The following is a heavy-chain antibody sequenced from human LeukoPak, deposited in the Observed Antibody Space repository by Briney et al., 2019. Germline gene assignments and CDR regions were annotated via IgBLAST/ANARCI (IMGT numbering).Heavy chain of an antibody. CDR2: ISSSGSTI. J-gene: IGHJ4*02. V-gene: IGHV3-11*01. D-gene: IGHD3-9*01. CDR1: GFTFSSYG. Sequence: GGSLRLSCAASGFTFSSYGMSWIRQAPGKGLEWVSYISSSGSTIYYADSVKGRFTISRDNAKNSLYLQMNSLRAEDTAVYYCARDADYYDILTGYPYPATFDYWGQGTLVTVSS. CDR3: ARDADYYDILTGYPYPATFDY.